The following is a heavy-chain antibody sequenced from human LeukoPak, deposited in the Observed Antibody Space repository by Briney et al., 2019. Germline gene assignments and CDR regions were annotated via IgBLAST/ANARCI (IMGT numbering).Heavy chain of an antibody. CDR1: GFTVSSNY. CDR2: ISSSSSYI. CDR3: ARDLDTYYYDSSGYRGDYYYYYMDV. V-gene: IGHV3-21*01. D-gene: IGHD3-22*01. J-gene: IGHJ6*03. Sequence: GSLRLSCAASGFTVSSNYMSWVRQAPGKGLEWVSSISSSSSYIYYADSVKGRFTISRDNAKNSLYLQMNSLRAEDTAVYYCARDLDTYYYDSSGYRGDYYYYYMDVWGKGTTVTVSS.